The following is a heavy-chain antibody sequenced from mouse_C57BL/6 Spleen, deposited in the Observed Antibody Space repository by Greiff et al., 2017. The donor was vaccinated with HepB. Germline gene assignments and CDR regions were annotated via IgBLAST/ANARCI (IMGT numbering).Heavy chain of an antibody. V-gene: IGHV1-53*01. J-gene: IGHJ2*01. CDR1: GYTFTSYW. CDR2: INPSNGGT. D-gene: IGHD1-2*01. CDR3: ARSVLRLYYFDY. Sequence: QVQLKQPGTELVKPGASVKLSCKASGYTFTSYWMHWVKQRPGQGLEWIGNINPSNGGTNYNEKFKSKATLTVDKSSSTAYMQLSSLTSEDSAVYYCARSVLRLYYFDYWGQGTTLTVSS.